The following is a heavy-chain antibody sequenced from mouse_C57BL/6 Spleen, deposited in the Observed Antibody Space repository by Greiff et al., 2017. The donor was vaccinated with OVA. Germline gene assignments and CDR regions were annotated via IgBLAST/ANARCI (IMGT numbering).Heavy chain of an antibody. Sequence: EVQLQQSGTVLARPGASVKMSCKTSGYTFTSYWMHWVKQRPGQGLEWIGAIYPGNSDTSYNQKFKGKAKLTAVTSASTAYLELSSLTNEDSAVYYCTRSYYDYDEGDWYFDVWGTGTTVTVSS. CDR3: TRSYYDYDEGDWYFDV. CDR2: IYPGNSDT. D-gene: IGHD2-4*01. J-gene: IGHJ1*03. CDR1: GYTFTSYW. V-gene: IGHV1-5*01.